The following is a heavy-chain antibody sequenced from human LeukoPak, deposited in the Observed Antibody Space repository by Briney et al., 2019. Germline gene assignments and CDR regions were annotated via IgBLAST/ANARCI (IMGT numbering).Heavy chain of an antibody. CDR3: ARDDNYGIFVNVDY. J-gene: IGHJ4*02. CDR2: IIPIFGTA. CDR1: GGTFSSYA. D-gene: IGHD4-11*01. V-gene: IGHV1-69*06. Sequence: VASVKVSCKASGGTFSSYAISWVRQAPGQGLEWMGGIIPIFGTANYAQKFQGRVTITADKSTSTAYMELSSLRSDDTAVYYCARDDNYGIFVNVDYWGQGTLVTVSS.